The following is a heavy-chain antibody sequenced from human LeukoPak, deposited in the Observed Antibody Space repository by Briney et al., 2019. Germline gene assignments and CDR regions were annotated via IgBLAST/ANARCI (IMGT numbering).Heavy chain of an antibody. Sequence: PSETLFLTCAVYGGSFSGYYWSWIRQPPGKGLEWIGEINHSGSTNYNPSLKSRVTISVDTSKNQFSLKLSSVTAADTAVYYCARVRRDGYNPFDYWGQGTLVTVSS. V-gene: IGHV4-34*01. D-gene: IGHD5-24*01. CDR1: GGSFSGYY. J-gene: IGHJ4*02. CDR3: ARVRRDGYNPFDY. CDR2: INHSGST.